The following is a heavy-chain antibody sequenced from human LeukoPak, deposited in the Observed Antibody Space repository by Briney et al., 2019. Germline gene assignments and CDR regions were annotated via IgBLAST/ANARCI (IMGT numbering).Heavy chain of an antibody. CDR2: IPYDGSNK. CDR1: GFTFSSYA. J-gene: IGHJ4*02. V-gene: IGHV3-30-3*01. Sequence: PGGSLRLSSAASGFTFSSYAMRWVRQAPGEGLEWVAVIPYDGSNKYYADSVKGRFTISRDNSKNTLYLQMNSLRAEDTAVYYCARALIVVVPAAPCNYWGQGTLVTVSS. CDR3: ARALIVVVPAAPCNY. D-gene: IGHD2-2*01.